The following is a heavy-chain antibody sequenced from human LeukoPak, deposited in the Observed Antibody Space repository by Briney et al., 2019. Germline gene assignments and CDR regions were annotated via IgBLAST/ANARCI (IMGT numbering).Heavy chain of an antibody. CDR1: GGSISSSSYY. CDR3: ARPITGEFDAFDI. V-gene: IGHV4-39*07. J-gene: IGHJ3*02. D-gene: IGHD3-16*01. Sequence: SETLSLTCTVSGGSISSSSYYWGWIRQPPGKGLEWIGSIYYSGSTYYNPSLKSRVTISVDTSKNQFSLKLSSVTAADTAVYYCARPITGEFDAFDIWGQGTVVTVSS. CDR2: IYYSGST.